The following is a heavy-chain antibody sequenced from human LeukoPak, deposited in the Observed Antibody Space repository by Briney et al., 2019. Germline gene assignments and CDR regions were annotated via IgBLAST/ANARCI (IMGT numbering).Heavy chain of an antibody. CDR1: GYTFTGYY. V-gene: IGHV1-2*02. D-gene: IGHD4-17*01. CDR3: ARDGGDYGNWFDP. Sequence: GASVKVSCKASGYTFTGYYMHWVRQAPGQGLEWMGWINPNSGGTNYAQKFQGRVTMTRDTSISTAYMELSRLRSDDTAVYYCARDGGDYGNWFDPWGQGTLVTVSS. J-gene: IGHJ5*02. CDR2: INPNSGGT.